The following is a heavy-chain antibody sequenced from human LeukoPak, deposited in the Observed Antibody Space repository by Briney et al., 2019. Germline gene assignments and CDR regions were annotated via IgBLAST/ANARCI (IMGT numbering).Heavy chain of an antibody. V-gene: IGHV4-39*01. Sequence: PSETLSLTCTVSGGSISSSSYYWGWIRQPPGKGLEWIGSIYYSGSTYYNPSLKSRVNISVDTSKNQFSLKLNSGTAADTAVYYCARLILIGYFTEEYFQHWGQGTLVTVSS. CDR1: GGSISSSSYY. D-gene: IGHD3-9*01. CDR3: ARLILIGYFTEEYFQH. CDR2: IYYSGST. J-gene: IGHJ1*01.